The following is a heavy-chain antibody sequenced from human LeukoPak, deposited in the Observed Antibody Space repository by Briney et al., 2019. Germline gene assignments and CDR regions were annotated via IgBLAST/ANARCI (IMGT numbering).Heavy chain of an antibody. CDR3: ARAHYYDDTGYYYFDF. V-gene: IGHV3-53*01. D-gene: IGHD3-22*01. Sequence: GGSLRLSCAASGFTVSRNYMSWVRQAPGKGLEWVSVIYSGGTTYYTESVKGRFTISRDNSKNTLFHQMNRLRVDDTAVYYCARAHYYDDTGYYYFDFWGQGTLVTVSS. CDR2: IYSGGTT. CDR1: GFTVSRNY. J-gene: IGHJ4*02.